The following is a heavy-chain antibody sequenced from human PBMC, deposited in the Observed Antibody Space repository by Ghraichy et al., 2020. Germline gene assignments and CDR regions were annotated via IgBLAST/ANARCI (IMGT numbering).Heavy chain of an antibody. J-gene: IGHJ4*02. V-gene: IGHV1-69*13. CDR2: IIPIFGTA. D-gene: IGHD3-22*01. CDR3: ARGYDSSGYYFGPHDY. CDR1: GCTFSSYS. Sequence: SVKVSCKASGCTFSSYSISWVRQAPGQGLEWMGGIIPIFGTANYAQKFQGRVTITADESTSTAYMELSSLRSDDTAVYYCARGYDSSGYYFGPHDYWGQGNLVPVSS.